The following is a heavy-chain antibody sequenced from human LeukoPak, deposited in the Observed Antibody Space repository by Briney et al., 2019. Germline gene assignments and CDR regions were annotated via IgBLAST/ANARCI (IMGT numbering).Heavy chain of an antibody. D-gene: IGHD2-2*01. V-gene: IGHV3-7*01. CDR3: AREKEGYCSRTSCYLDYYYYYMDV. Sequence: PGGSLRLSCAASGFTFSSYWMSWVRQAPGKGLEWVANIKRDGREKYYVDSVKGRFTISRDKAKNSLYLQMNSLRAEDTAVYYCAREKEGYCSRTSCYLDYYYYYMDVWGKGTTVTISS. J-gene: IGHJ6*03. CDR1: GFTFSSYW. CDR2: IKRDGREK.